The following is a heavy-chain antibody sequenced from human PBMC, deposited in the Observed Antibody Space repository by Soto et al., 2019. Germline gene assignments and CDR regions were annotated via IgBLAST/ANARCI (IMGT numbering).Heavy chain of an antibody. D-gene: IGHD3-3*01. Sequence: QLQLQESGPGLVKPSETLSFTCTVSGGSISSSSYYWGWVRLPPGKGLEWIGSIYSSGNTYYNPSLKSRVTISVDTSNNQFSLKLSSVTAADTAVHYCARRTLRFLEWLTFDYWGQGTLVTVSP. V-gene: IGHV4-39*01. CDR1: GGSISSSSYY. CDR2: IYSSGNT. J-gene: IGHJ4*02. CDR3: ARRTLRFLEWLTFDY.